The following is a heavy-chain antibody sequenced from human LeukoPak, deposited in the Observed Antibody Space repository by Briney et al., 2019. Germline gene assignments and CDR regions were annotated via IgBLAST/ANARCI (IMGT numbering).Heavy chain of an antibody. D-gene: IGHD1-7*01. J-gene: IGHJ3*02. CDR1: GGSISSHY. V-gene: IGHV4-59*11. CDR3: AREFNWHYASAFDI. Sequence: SETLSLTCTVSGGSISSHYWSWIRQPPGKGLEWIGYIYYSGSTNYNPSLKSRVTISVDTSENQFSLKLSSVTAADTAVYYCAREFNWHYASAFDIWGQGTMVTVSS. CDR2: IYYSGST.